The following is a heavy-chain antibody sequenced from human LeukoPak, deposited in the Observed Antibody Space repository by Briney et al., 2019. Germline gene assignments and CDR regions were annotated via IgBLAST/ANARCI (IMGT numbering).Heavy chain of an antibody. V-gene: IGHV4-59*01. J-gene: IGHJ5*02. CDR2: IYYSGST. D-gene: IGHD6-6*01. CDR3: ARGGPYSSSKSPNWFDP. Sequence: SETLSLTCTVSGGSISSYYWSWIRQPPGKGLEWIGYIYYSGSTNYNPSLKSRVTISVDTSKNQFSLKLSSVTAADTAVYYCARGGPYSSSKSPNWFDPWGQGTLVTVSS. CDR1: GGSISSYY.